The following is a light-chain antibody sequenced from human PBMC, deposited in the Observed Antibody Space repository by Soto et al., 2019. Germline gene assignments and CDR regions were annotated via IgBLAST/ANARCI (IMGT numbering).Light chain of an antibody. V-gene: IGKV3-20*01. Sequence: EIVLTQSPGTLALSPGEGAXXSXXXRRVRSSYLAWYQQKPGQAPRLLIYGASSRATGIPDRFSGSGSGTDFTLTISRLEPEDFAVYYCQQYGSSPQTFGQGTKV. CDR2: GAS. CDR3: QQYGSSPQT. J-gene: IGKJ1*01. CDR1: RVRSSY.